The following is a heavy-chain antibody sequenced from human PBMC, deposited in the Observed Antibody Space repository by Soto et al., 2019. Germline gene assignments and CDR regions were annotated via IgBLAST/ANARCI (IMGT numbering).Heavy chain of an antibody. D-gene: IGHD3-22*01. CDR2: ISGSGGST. V-gene: IGHV3-23*01. Sequence: GGSLRLSCAASGFTFSSYAMSWVRQAPGKGLEWVSAISGSGGSTYYADSVKGRFTISRDNSKNTLYLQMNSLRAEDTAVYYWAKVNSPVVITTTVYYYYGMDVWGQGTTVTVSS. J-gene: IGHJ6*02. CDR3: AKVNSPVVITTTVYYYYGMDV. CDR1: GFTFSSYA.